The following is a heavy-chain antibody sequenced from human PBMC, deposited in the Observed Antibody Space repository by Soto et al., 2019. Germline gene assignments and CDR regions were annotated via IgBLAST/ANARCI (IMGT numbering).Heavy chain of an antibody. CDR1: GDSVSSNSAA. Sequence: SQTLSLTCAISGDSVSSNSAAWNWIRQSPSRGLEWLGRTYYRSKWYNDYAVSVKSRITINPDTSKNQFSLQLNSVTPEDTAVYYCARDQLDTAMARTNWFDPWGQGTLVTVSS. V-gene: IGHV6-1*01. CDR3: ARDQLDTAMARTNWFDP. J-gene: IGHJ5*02. D-gene: IGHD5-18*01. CDR2: TYYRSKWYN.